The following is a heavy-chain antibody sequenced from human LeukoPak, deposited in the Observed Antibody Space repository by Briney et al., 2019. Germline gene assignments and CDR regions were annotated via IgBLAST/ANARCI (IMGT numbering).Heavy chain of an antibody. J-gene: IGHJ4*02. CDR1: SGSISNSF. V-gene: IGHV4-59*01. D-gene: IGHD6-19*01. CDR2: IYYSGTT. Sequence: SETLSLTCTVSSGSISNSFWSWVRQPPGKGLEWIGDIYYSGTTNYNPSLKSRVTISVDTSKNQFSLRLTSVAAADTAVYYCARIDAVAATPTSFDYWGQGTLVTVSS. CDR3: ARIDAVAATPTSFDY.